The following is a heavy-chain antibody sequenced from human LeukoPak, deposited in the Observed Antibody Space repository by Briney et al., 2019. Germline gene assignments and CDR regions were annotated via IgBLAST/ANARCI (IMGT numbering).Heavy chain of an antibody. J-gene: IGHJ5*02. CDR1: GGTFSSYA. D-gene: IGHD2-15*01. CDR3: ARDPGYCSGGSCYKEQNWFDP. Sequence: ASVKVSCKASGGTFSSYAISWVRQAPGQGLEWMGWINTNTGNPTYAQGFTGRFVFSLDTSVSTAYLQISSLKAEDTAVYYCARDPGYCSGGSCYKEQNWFDPWGQGTLVTVSS. V-gene: IGHV7-4-1*02. CDR2: INTNTGNP.